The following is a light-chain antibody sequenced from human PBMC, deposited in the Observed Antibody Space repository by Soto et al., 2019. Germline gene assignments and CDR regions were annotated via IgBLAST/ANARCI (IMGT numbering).Light chain of an antibody. CDR2: EVS. CDR1: STDFVGYNR. V-gene: IGLV2-18*01. CDR3: SLYTSENAYV. Sequence: QSALLQTPSVSGSPGQSVTISCTGTSTDFVGYNRVSWYQHPPGTAPKLMIYEVSKRPSGVPDRFSGSKSGNTASLTISGLQAADEADYYCSLYTSENAYVFGTGTKV. J-gene: IGLJ1*01.